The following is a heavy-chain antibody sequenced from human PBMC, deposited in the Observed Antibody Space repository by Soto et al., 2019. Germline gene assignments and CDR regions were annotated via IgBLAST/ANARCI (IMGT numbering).Heavy chain of an antibody. Sequence: PGRSLRLSCAASGFKFSNYAMSWVRQAPGKGLEWVSLISATGGVTYYADSVKGRFTISRDNSHNTLYLQVHSLTAEDTAVYYCAKDRRAGGNSAFYFDFWGQGAQVTVSS. CDR2: ISATGGVT. J-gene: IGHJ4*02. V-gene: IGHV3-23*01. CDR1: GFKFSNYA. D-gene: IGHD3-16*01. CDR3: AKDRRAGGNSAFYFDF.